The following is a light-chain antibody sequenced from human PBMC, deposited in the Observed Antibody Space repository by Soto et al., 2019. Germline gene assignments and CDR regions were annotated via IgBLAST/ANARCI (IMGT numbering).Light chain of an antibody. V-gene: IGKV3-11*01. Sequence: IVMTQSPATLSVSPGETSTLPCRASQSVSSNLAWYQQKPGQAPRLLIYDASKRAPGIPARFSGSGSGTDFTLTISSLEPEDFGVYYCQQRSNWVFGPGTKVDI. CDR2: DAS. J-gene: IGKJ3*01. CDR1: QSVSSN. CDR3: QQRSNWV.